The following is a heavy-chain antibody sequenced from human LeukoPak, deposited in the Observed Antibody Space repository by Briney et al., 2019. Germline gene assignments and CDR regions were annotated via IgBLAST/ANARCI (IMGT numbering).Heavy chain of an antibody. V-gene: IGHV1-18*01. CDR3: ARDSIYQPLLYFYY. CDR1: GYTFTSYG. Sequence: ASVKVSCKASGYTFTSYGISWVRQAPGQGLEWMGWISAYNGNTNYAQKLQGRVTTTTDTSTSTAYMELRSLRSDDTAVYYCARDSIYQPLLYFYYWGQGTLVTVSS. J-gene: IGHJ4*02. D-gene: IGHD2-2*02. CDR2: ISAYNGNT.